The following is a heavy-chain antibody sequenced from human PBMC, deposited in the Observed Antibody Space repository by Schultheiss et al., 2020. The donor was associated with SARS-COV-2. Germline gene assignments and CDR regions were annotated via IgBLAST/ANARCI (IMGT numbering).Heavy chain of an antibody. CDR1: GYTFTSYY. D-gene: IGHD3-16*01. CDR3: ARDPFERRPSLDD. CDR2: INPNSGGT. Sequence: ASVKVSCKASGYTFTSYYMHWVRQAPGQGLEWMGRINPNSGGTNYAQKFQGRVTMTTDILTSTAFLELRRLRSDDTAVYYCARDPFERRPSLDDWGQGTLVTVSS. J-gene: IGHJ4*02. V-gene: IGHV1-2*06.